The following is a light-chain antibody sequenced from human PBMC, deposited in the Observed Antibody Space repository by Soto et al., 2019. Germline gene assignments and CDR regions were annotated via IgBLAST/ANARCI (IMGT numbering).Light chain of an antibody. Sequence: EVVLTQSPGTLSLSPGERATLSCRASQSVCSSYLAWDQQKPGQAPRLLIYGASSRATGIPDRFSGSGSGTDFTLTISRLEPEDFAIYYCLQYGNSPITFGQGTRLEIK. J-gene: IGKJ5*01. CDR3: LQYGNSPIT. CDR2: GAS. CDR1: QSVCSSY. V-gene: IGKV3-20*01.